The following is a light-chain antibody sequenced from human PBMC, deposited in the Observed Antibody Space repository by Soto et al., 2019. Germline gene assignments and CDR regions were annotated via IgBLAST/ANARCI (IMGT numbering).Light chain of an antibody. J-gene: IGLJ2*01. V-gene: IGLV2-8*01. Sequence: QSALTQPPSASGSPGQSVTISCTGTSSDVGGYNYVSWYQQHPGKAPKLMIYEVSKRPSGVPDRVSGSKSGNTASLTVSGLQAEDEADYYCSSYAGSNNFVVFGGGTKLTFL. CDR1: SSDVGGYNY. CDR2: EVS. CDR3: SSYAGSNNFVV.